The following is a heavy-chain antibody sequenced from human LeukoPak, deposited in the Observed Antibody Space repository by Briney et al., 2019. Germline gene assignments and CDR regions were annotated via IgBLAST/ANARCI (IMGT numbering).Heavy chain of an antibody. Sequence: GGTLRLSCAASGVTVSTIYMGWVRQAPGKGLDWVSVIYPDGRAYYAESVKGRFTISRDSSENTLFLQMNSLRAEDTAVYYCATLKGWYGEGCFDYWGQGTLVTVSS. J-gene: IGHJ4*02. CDR2: IYPDGRA. CDR3: ATLKGWYGEGCFDY. V-gene: IGHV3-53*01. CDR1: GVTVSTIY. D-gene: IGHD3-10*01.